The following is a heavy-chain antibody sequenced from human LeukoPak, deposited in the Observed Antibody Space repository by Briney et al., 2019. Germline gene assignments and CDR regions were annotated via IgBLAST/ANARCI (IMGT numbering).Heavy chain of an antibody. CDR3: AAAYSGSYYNGFDY. CDR1: GFTFDDYT. J-gene: IGHJ4*02. V-gene: IGHV3-43*01. D-gene: IGHD3-10*01. Sequence: PGGSLRLSCAASGFTFDDYTMHWVRQAPGKGLEWVSFISWDGGSSYYADSVKGRFTISRDNSKNSLYLQMNSLRTEDTALYYCAAAYSGSYYNGFDYWGQGTVVTVSS. CDR2: ISWDGGSS.